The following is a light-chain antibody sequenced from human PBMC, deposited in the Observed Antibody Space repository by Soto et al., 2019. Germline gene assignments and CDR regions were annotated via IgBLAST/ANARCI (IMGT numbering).Light chain of an antibody. J-gene: IGKJ5*01. CDR2: GAS. V-gene: IGKV3-15*01. CDR1: QNVNSN. CDR3: QQYNNWPQET. Sequence: EIVMTQSPATLSVSPGEGATLSCGASQNVNSNLAWYQQKPGQAPRLLIYGASTRATGIPARFRGSGSGTEFTLTISSLQSEDVAVYYCQQYNNWPQETFGQGTRLEIK.